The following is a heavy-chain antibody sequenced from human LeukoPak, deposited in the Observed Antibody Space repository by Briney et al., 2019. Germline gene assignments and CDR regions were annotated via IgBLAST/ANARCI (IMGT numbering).Heavy chain of an antibody. CDR2: INHSGST. D-gene: IGHD2-2*01. J-gene: IGHJ6*03. CDR1: GGSFSGYY. V-gene: IGHV4-34*01. Sequence: SETLSLTCAVYGGSFSGYYWSWIRQPPGKGLEWIGEINHSGSTNYNPSLKSRVTISVDTSKNQFSLKLSSVTAADTAVYYCARGRIVVVPAAILYYYYYYMDVWGKGTTVTVSS. CDR3: ARGRIVVVPAAILYYYYYYMDV.